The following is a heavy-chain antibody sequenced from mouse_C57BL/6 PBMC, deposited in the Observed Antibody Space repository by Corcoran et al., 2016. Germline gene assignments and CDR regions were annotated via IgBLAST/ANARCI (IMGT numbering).Heavy chain of an antibody. Sequence: EVQLQQSGPELVKPGASVKIPCKASGYTFTDYNMEWVKQSHGKSLEWIGDINPNNGGTIYNQKFKGKATLTVDKSSSTAYMELRSLTSEDTAVYYCARCGSPRYFDVWGTGTTVTVSS. CDR2: INPNNGGT. D-gene: IGHD1-1*01. J-gene: IGHJ1*03. V-gene: IGHV1-18*01. CDR1: GYTFTDYN. CDR3: ARCGSPRYFDV.